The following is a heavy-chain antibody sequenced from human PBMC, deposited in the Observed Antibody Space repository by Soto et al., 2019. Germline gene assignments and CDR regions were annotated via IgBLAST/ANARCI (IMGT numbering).Heavy chain of an antibody. Sequence: PGGSLRLSCAASGFTFSSYGMHWVRQAPGKGLEWVAVISYDGSNKYYADSVKGRFTISRDNSKNTLYLQMNSPRAEDTAVYYCAYYYDSSGYYYEVPMDVWGQGTTVTVSS. J-gene: IGHJ6*02. CDR2: ISYDGSNK. V-gene: IGHV3-30*03. CDR3: AYYYDSSGYYYEVPMDV. D-gene: IGHD3-22*01. CDR1: GFTFSSYG.